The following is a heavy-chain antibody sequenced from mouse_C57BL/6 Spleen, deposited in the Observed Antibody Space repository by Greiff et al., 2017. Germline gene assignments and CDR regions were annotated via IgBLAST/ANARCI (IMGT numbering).Heavy chain of an antibody. J-gene: IGHJ1*03. CDR2: ISYDGSN. V-gene: IGHV3-6*01. CDR1: GYSITSGYY. CDR3: APLLLRWYFDV. Sequence: DVKLQESGPGLVKPSQSLSLTCSVTGYSITSGYYWNWIRQFPGNKLEWMGYISYDGSNNYNPSLKNRISITRDTSKNQFFLKLNSVTTEDTATYYCAPLLLRWYFDVWGTGTTVTVSS. D-gene: IGHD1-1*01.